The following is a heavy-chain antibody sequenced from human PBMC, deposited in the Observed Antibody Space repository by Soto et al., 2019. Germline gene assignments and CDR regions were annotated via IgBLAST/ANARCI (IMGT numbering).Heavy chain of an antibody. CDR1: GFTFSSYW. D-gene: IGHD2-2*03. Sequence: GGSLRLSCAASGFTFSSYWMSWVRQAPGKGLEWVANIKQDGSEKYYVDSVKGRFTISRDNAKNSLYLQMNSLRAEDTAVYYCARGGYCSSTSCYHEWWFDPWGQGTLVTVSS. V-gene: IGHV3-7*05. CDR2: IKQDGSEK. CDR3: ARGGYCSSTSCYHEWWFDP. J-gene: IGHJ5*02.